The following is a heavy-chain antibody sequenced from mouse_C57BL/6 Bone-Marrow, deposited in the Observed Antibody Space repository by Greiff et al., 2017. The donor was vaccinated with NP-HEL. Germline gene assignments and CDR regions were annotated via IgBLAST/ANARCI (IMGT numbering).Heavy chain of an antibody. CDR3: ARYQGYYFDY. Sequence: EVQRVESGGGLVQPGGSLSLSCAASGFTFTDYYMSWVRQPPGKALEWLGFIRNKANGYTTEYSASVKGRFTISRDNSQSILYLQMNALRAEDSATYYCARYQGYYFDYWGQGTTLTVSS. J-gene: IGHJ2*01. V-gene: IGHV7-3*01. CDR2: IRNKANGYTT. CDR1: GFTFTDYY.